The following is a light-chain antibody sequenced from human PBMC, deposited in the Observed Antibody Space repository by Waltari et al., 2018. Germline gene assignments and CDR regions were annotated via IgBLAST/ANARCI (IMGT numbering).Light chain of an antibody. V-gene: IGLV2-23*02. CDR2: DVN. Sequence: QSALTQPASVSGSPGQSITVSCTGTSSDVGDFNYVSGYQQHPGKAPKLMIYDVNKRPSGVSNRFSGSKSGNTASLTISGLQPEDEADYYCCSYAGSSTHVVFGGGTKLTVL. CDR1: SSDVGDFNY. CDR3: CSYAGSSTHVV. J-gene: IGLJ2*01.